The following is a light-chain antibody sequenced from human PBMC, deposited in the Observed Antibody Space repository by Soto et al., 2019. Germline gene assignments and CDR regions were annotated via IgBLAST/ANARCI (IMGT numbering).Light chain of an antibody. J-gene: IGKJ1*01. CDR2: DVS. CDR1: QSVSNW. Sequence: DIQMTQSPSTLSASVGERVTITCRASQSVSNWLAWYQQKPGKAPKLLIYDVSSFESGVPSRFSGSGSGTEFILTISSLQPDDFATYYCQQYDSYSWTFDQGTKVEMK. CDR3: QQYDSYSWT. V-gene: IGKV1-5*01.